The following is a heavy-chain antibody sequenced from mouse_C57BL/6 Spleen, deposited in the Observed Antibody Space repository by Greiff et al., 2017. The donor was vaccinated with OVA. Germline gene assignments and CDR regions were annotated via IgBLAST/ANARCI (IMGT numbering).Heavy chain of an antibody. CDR1: GFTFSSYG. CDR2: ISSGGSYT. CDR3: ARPLMKDYAMDY. V-gene: IGHV5-6*01. J-gene: IGHJ4*01. Sequence: VQLQQSGGDLVKPGGSLKLSCAASGFTFSSYGMSWVRQTPDKRLEWVATISSGGSYTYYPDSVKGRFTISRDNAKNTLYLQMSSLKSEDTAMYYCARPLMKDYAMDYWGQGTSVTVSS.